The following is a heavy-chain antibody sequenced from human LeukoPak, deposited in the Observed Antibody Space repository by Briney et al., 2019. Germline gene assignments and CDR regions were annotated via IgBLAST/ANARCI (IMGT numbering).Heavy chain of an antibody. D-gene: IGHD1-26*01. Sequence: GGSLRLSCSASAVTFKTYNMNWVRQVPGEGLEWVSSISYTGTYIYYADSVKGRFTISRDNAENSVYLQMNSLRVEDTAVYYCTRDRGSYRPIDYWGQGTLVTVSS. J-gene: IGHJ4*02. CDR1: AVTFKTYN. CDR3: TRDRGSYRPIDY. V-gene: IGHV3-21*01. CDR2: ISYTGTYI.